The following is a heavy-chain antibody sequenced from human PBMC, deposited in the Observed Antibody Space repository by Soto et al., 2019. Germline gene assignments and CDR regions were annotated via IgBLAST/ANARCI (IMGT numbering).Heavy chain of an antibody. Sequence: EVQLVESGGGLVQPGGSLRLSCAASGFTFSSYDMHWVRQATGKGLEWVSAIGTAGDTYYPGSVKGRFTISRENAKNSLYLQMNSLRAGDTAVYYCARSYGAVAGLDYWGQGTPVTVST. CDR2: IGTAGDT. V-gene: IGHV3-13*01. CDR3: ARSYGAVAGLDY. J-gene: IGHJ4*02. D-gene: IGHD6-19*01. CDR1: GFTFSSYD.